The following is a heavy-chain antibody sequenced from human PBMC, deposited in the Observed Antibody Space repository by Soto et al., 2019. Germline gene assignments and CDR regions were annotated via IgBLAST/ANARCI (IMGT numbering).Heavy chain of an antibody. CDR1: GGSISSYY. Sequence: SETLSLTCTVSGGSISSYYWSWIRQPPGKGLEWIGYISYSGRTNYNPSLKSRVTISVDTSENQFSLKLSSVTAADTAVYYCARGSYSSSGYYYCYYMDVWGRGTTVTVSS. CDR2: ISYSGRT. D-gene: IGHD6-6*01. J-gene: IGHJ6*03. V-gene: IGHV4-59*01. CDR3: ARGSYSSSGYYYCYYMDV.